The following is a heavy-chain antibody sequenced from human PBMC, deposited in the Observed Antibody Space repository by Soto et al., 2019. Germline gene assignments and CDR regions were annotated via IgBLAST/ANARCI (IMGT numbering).Heavy chain of an antibody. V-gene: IGHV3-48*04. CDR2: ISTSGSTI. CDR1: GFTFSTYS. D-gene: IGHD3-10*01. CDR3: AREGPRKGTYLFDY. Sequence: EVQLVESGGGLVQPGGSLRLSCAASGFTFSTYSLTWVRQAPGKGLEWVSYISTSGSTIFYADSVKGRFTMSRDNTMSLLYLQMNSLRVEDAAIYYCAREGPRKGTYLFDYWGQGTLVTVSS. J-gene: IGHJ4*02.